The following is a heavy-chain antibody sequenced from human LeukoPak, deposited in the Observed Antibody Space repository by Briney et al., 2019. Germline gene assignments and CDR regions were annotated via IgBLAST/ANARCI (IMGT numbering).Heavy chain of an antibody. CDR2: IYGSGDTT. Sequence: GGSLRLSCAASGFTLSGYAMSWVRQAPGKGLEWVSCIYGSGDTTYYADAVKGRFTISRDNSKDTLYLQMNSLRVEDTAVYYCASMTTVTLDDAFDIWGQGTMVTVSS. J-gene: IGHJ3*02. V-gene: IGHV3-23*01. D-gene: IGHD4-17*01. CDR1: GFTLSGYA. CDR3: ASMTTVTLDDAFDI.